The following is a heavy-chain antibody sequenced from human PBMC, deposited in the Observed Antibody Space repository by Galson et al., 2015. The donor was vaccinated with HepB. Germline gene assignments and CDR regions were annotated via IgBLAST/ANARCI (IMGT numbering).Heavy chain of an antibody. D-gene: IGHD6-19*01. CDR3: ARDMGWLVRSHWFDP. J-gene: IGHJ5*02. Sequence: SLRLSCAASGFTFSSYWMSWVRQAPGKGLEWVANIKQDGSEKYYVDSVKGRFTISRDNAKNSLYLQMNSLRAEDTAVCYCARDMGWLVRSHWFDPWGQGTLVTVSS. V-gene: IGHV3-7*03. CDR1: GFTFSSYW. CDR2: IKQDGSEK.